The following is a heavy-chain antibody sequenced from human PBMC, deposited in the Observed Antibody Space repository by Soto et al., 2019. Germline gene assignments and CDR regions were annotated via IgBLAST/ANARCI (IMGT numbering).Heavy chain of an antibody. V-gene: IGHV3-23*01. Sequence: GGSLRLSCAASGFTFSSYAMSWVRQAPGKGLEWVSAISGSGGSTYYADSVKGRFTISRDNSKNTLYLQMNSLRAEDTAVYYCAKASVVVLYDPEYYYYYMDVCGKGSTVTVSS. CDR1: GFTFSSYA. CDR3: AKASVVVLYDPEYYYYYMDV. D-gene: IGHD2-2*01. J-gene: IGHJ6*03. CDR2: ISGSGGST.